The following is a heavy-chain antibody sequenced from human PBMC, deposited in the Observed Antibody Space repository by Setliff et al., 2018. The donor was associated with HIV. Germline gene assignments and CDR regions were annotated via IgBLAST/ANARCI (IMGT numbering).Heavy chain of an antibody. D-gene: IGHD2-21*02. Sequence: PGGSLRLSCAASGFTFSSYWMHWVRQVPGKGLVWVSRINSDGSSTTYADFVKGRFTISRDNAKNTLYLQMNSLRAEDTAVYSCARAMGGNSEWSYWGQGTLVTVSS. CDR2: INSDGSST. CDR3: ARAMGGNSEWSY. J-gene: IGHJ4*02. V-gene: IGHV3-74*03. CDR1: GFTFSSYW.